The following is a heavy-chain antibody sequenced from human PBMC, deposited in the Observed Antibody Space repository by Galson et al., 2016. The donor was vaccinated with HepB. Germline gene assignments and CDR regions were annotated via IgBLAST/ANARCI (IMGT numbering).Heavy chain of an antibody. J-gene: IGHJ3*01. D-gene: IGHD1-1*01. CDR1: GFSLSTSGVG. CDR3: EHTNWNDVKAFDV. V-gene: IGHV2-5*02. CDR2: IYWDNDE. Sequence: PALVKPTQTLTLTCTFSGFSLSTSGVGVGWIRQPPGKALEWLALIYWDNDELYSPSLKGRLTITKDTSKNQVVLTLINMDPVDTATYYCEHTNWNDVKAFDVWGQGTMVTVSS.